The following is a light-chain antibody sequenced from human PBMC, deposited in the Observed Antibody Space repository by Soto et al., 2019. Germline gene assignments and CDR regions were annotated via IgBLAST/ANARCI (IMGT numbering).Light chain of an antibody. V-gene: IGKV3D-15*01. CDR3: QRHGAT. CDR1: QSVSSN. J-gene: IGKJ1*01. Sequence: EIVMTQSPATLSVSPGERATVSCRASQSVSSNLAWYQQKPGQAPRLLIYGASTRATGIPDRFSGSGSGTDFTLTISGLEPEDSAAYYCQRHGATFGQGTKVDIK. CDR2: GAS.